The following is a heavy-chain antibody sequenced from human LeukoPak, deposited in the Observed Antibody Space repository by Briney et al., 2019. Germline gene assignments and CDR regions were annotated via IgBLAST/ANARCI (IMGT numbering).Heavy chain of an antibody. CDR2: IYYSGST. Sequence: SETLSLTCTVSGGSISSSSYYWGWIRQPPGKGLEWIGSIYYSGSTYYNPSLKSRVTISVDTSKNQFSLKLSSVTAADTAVYYCARHVGIWFGELDHFDYWGQGTLVTVSS. V-gene: IGHV4-39*01. J-gene: IGHJ4*02. CDR1: GGSISSSSYY. D-gene: IGHD3-10*01. CDR3: ARHVGIWFGELDHFDY.